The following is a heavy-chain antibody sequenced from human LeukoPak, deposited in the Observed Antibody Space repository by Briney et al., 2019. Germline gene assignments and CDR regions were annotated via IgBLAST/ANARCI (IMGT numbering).Heavy chain of an antibody. J-gene: IGHJ6*03. V-gene: IGHV3-74*01. Sequence: PGGSLRLSCAASGFTFSGYWMHWVRHVPEKGLVLVSRIDNGGSGTTYADSVKGRFTASRDNAKNTMYLQMNSLRAEDTAIYYCARGGRWDTIFRVVQYMDVWGKGTTVTVSS. D-gene: IGHD3-3*01. CDR3: ARGGRWDTIFRVVQYMDV. CDR2: IDNGGSGT. CDR1: GFTFSGYW.